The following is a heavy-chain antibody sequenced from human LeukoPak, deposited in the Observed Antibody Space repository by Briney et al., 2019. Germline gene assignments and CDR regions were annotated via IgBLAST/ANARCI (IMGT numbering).Heavy chain of an antibody. CDR1: GGSISSYY. CDR2: IYYSGST. J-gene: IGHJ3*02. CDR3: ARDCHSSGWRVGAFDI. D-gene: IGHD6-19*01. Sequence: TSETLSLTCTVSGGSISSYYWSWIRQPPGKGLEWIGYIYYSGSTNYNPSLKSRVTISVDTSKNQFSLKLSSVTAADTAVYYCARDCHSSGWRVGAFDIWGQGTMVTVSS. V-gene: IGHV4-59*01.